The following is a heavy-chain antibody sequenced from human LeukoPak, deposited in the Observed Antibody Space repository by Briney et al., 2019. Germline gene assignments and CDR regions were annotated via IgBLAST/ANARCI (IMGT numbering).Heavy chain of an antibody. J-gene: IGHJ4*02. CDR3: ARGKNTVLVGATNDY. CDR1: GYTFTSYD. V-gene: IGHV1-8*01. D-gene: IGHD1-26*01. Sequence: GASVKVSCKASGYTFTSYDINWVRQATGQGLEWMGWMNPNSGNTGYAQKFQGRVTMTRNTSISTAYMELSSLRSEDTAEYYCARGKNTVLVGATNDYWGQGTLVTVSS. CDR2: MNPNSGNT.